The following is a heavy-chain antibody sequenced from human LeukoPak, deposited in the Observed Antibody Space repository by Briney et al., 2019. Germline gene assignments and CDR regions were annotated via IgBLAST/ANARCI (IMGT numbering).Heavy chain of an antibody. CDR1: GYTFTTYD. CDR2: MNPNSGDT. J-gene: IGHJ5*02. V-gene: IGHV1-8*03. Sequence: ASVKVSCKASGYTFTTYDINWVRQATGQGLEWMGWMNPNSGDTGYAQKFQGRVTITRDTSISTTYMELSNLTSEDTAVYYCARQDYADYGWFDPWGQGTLVTVSS. D-gene: IGHD4-17*01. CDR3: ARQDYADYGWFDP.